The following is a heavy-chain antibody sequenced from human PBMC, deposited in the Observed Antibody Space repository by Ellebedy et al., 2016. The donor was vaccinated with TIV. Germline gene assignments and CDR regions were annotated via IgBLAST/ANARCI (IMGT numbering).Heavy chain of an antibody. CDR3: ARSCGGDCWRIDY. CDR2: ITTNGTIM. Sequence: GESLKISCEASGFAFSAYTMNWVRQAPGKGLEWLSFITTNGTIMEYADSVKGRFTVSRDNAKDSLYLQMNSLRDEDTAVYYCARSCGGDCWRIDYWGQGTLVAVSS. CDR1: GFAFSAYT. V-gene: IGHV3-48*02. D-gene: IGHD2-21*02. J-gene: IGHJ4*02.